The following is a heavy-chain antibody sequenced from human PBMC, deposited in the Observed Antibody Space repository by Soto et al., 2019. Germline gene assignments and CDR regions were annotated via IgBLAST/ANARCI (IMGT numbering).Heavy chain of an antibody. CDR3: ARGPIVVAVTTTLRLSGFDP. CDR1: GYTFTSYN. V-gene: IGHV1-8*01. CDR2: MNPNSGNT. J-gene: IGHJ5*02. Sequence: GASVKVSCKASGYTFTSYNINWVRQAAGQGLEYMGWMNPNSGNTGYAQKFKGRVTMTRNTSISTAYMELSSLTSEDTAVYYCARGPIVVAVTTTLRLSGFDPWGQGTLVTVSS. D-gene: IGHD2-15*01.